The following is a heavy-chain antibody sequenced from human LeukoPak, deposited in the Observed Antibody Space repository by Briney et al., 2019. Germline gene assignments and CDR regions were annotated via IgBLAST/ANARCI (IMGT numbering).Heavy chain of an antibody. CDR3: ATFGLVAALDL. V-gene: IGHV3-7*01. CDR1: GFTFNTLW. CDR2: INPAGSET. J-gene: IGHJ4*02. D-gene: IGHD5-12*01. Sequence: GGSLRLSCAASGFTFNTLWMSWVRQAPGKGLEWVANINPAGSETFHVDPVKGRFSISRDHAKNLVYLQMNSLRAEDTAVYYCATFGLVAALDLWGQGTLVTVSS.